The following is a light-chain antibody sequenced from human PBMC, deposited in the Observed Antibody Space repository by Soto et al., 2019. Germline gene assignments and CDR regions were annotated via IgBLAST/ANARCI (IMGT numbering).Light chain of an antibody. CDR3: QQYDELPYT. J-gene: IGKJ2*01. CDR2: DAS. Sequence: DIKMTQSPSSLSASVGDRVTITCQASQGISNFLNWYQQKPGDAPKLLIYDASKLETGVPSRFNGSGSRTHYTFNISSLQPADISTYYCQQYDELPYTFGQGTKLEI. V-gene: IGKV1-33*01. CDR1: QGISNF.